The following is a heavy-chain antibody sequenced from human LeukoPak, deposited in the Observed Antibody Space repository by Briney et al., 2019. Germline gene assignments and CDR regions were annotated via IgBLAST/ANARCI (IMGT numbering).Heavy chain of an antibody. CDR3: ARNDYYDSSGAGGAFDI. CDR2: IIPIFGTA. D-gene: IGHD3-22*01. CDR1: GYTFTSYY. Sequence: ASVKVSCKASGYTFTSYYMHWVRQAPGQGLEWMGGIIPIFGTANYAQKFQGRVTITTDESTSTAYMELSSLRSEDTAVYYCARNDYYDSSGAGGAFDIWGQGTMVTVSS. J-gene: IGHJ3*02. V-gene: IGHV1-69*05.